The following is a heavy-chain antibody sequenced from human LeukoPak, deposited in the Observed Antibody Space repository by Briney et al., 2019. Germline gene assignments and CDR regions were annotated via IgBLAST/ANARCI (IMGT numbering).Heavy chain of an antibody. D-gene: IGHD3-16*01. CDR2: INRDGSVG. CDR1: GFTSNRHW. V-gene: IGHV3-7*01. Sequence: GGSLRLSCAASGFTSNRHWMSWVRQAPGKGLEWVATINRDGSVGFYVDSVKGRFIISRDNAQNLLSLQMNSLGADDTAMYYCARLLGDATIYDLWGQGTLVTVSS. J-gene: IGHJ5*02. CDR3: ARLLGDATIYDL.